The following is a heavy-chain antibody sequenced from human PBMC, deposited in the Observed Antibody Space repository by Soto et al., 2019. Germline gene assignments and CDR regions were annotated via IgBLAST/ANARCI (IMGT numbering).Heavy chain of an antibody. Sequence: QVQLVESGGGLVKPGGSLRLSCAASGFTFSDYYMSWIRQAPGKGLEWVSYISSSGSTIYYADSVKGRFTISRDNAKNSLYLQMNSLRAEDTAVYYCARDRSAWLEWLSNYYYYGMDVWGQGTTVTVSS. V-gene: IGHV3-11*01. CDR2: ISSSGSTI. J-gene: IGHJ6*02. CDR3: ARDRSAWLEWLSNYYYYGMDV. D-gene: IGHD3-3*01. CDR1: GFTFSDYY.